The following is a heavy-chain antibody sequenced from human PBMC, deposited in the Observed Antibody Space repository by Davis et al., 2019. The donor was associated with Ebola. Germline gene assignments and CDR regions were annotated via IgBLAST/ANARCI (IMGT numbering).Heavy chain of an antibody. J-gene: IGHJ6*02. V-gene: IGHV1-2*02. Sequence: ASVKVSCKASGYTFTGYYMHWVRQAPGQGLEWMGWINPNSGGTNYAQKFQGRVTMTRDTSTSTVYMELSSLRSEDTAVYYCARRLETYYDILTGYYERDYYGMDVWGQGTTVTVSS. CDR3: ARRLETYYDILTGYYERDYYGMDV. D-gene: IGHD3-9*01. CDR2: INPNSGGT. CDR1: GYTFTGYY.